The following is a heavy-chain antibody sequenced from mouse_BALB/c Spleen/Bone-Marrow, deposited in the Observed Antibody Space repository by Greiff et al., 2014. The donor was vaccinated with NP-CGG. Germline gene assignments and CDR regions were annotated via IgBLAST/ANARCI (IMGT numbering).Heavy chain of an antibody. CDR1: GFKIKDHY. J-gene: IGHJ1*01. CDR3: DRGRYDWYFDV. CDR2: IDPEDGIT. D-gene: IGHD2-14*01. V-gene: IGHV14-1*02. Sequence: VQLKQSGGNPLRPGGLVKVSFKTFGFKIKDHYFYLGRQRPEQDLGWIRWIDPEDGITINDPRFQGKAIITADTSSNTAYLQVSSLTSEDTAVYYCDRGRYDWYFDVWGAGTTVTVSS.